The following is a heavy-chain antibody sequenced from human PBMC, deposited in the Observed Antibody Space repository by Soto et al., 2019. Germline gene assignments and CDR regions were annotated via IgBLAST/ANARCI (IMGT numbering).Heavy chain of an antibody. CDR2: IYYSGST. Sequence: QVQLQESGPGRVKPSQTLSLTCTVSGGSISSGGYYWSWIRQHPGKGLEWIGYIYYSGSTYYNPSLKSRVTISVDTSKNQFSLKLSSVTAAQTAVYYCAIGSTSLGMDVWGQGTTVTVSS. CDR1: GGSISSGGYY. D-gene: IGHD2-2*01. J-gene: IGHJ6*02. V-gene: IGHV4-31*03. CDR3: AIGSTSLGMDV.